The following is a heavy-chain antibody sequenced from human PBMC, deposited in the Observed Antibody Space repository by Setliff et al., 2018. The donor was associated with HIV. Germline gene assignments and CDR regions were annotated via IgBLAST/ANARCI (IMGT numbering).Heavy chain of an antibody. CDR2: INHSGST. Sequence: SETLSLTCAVYGESFSDYYWSWIRQPPGKGLEWIGDINHSGSTYYTPSLKSRVTISVDTSKNQFSLRLSSVTAADTAVYYCARIPPELDFDSWGQGTLVTVS. V-gene: IGHV4-34*01. J-gene: IGHJ4*02. D-gene: IGHD1-26*01. CDR3: ARIPPELDFDS. CDR1: GESFSDYY.